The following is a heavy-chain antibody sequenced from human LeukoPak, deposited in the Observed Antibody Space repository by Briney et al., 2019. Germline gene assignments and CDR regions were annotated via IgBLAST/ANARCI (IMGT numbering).Heavy chain of an antibody. CDR2: IHYDGNT. J-gene: IGHJ4*02. D-gene: IGHD5-24*01. CDR3: ARHSLNNYGSYY. CDR1: GGSISSSTYS. Sequence: SETLSLTCTVSGGSISSSTYSWTWIRQPPGKGLEWIGSIHYDGNTYYKPSLKSRVTISVDTSKIQFSLRLSSAAAADMATYYCARHSLNNYGSYYWGQGTLVTVSS. V-gene: IGHV4-39*01.